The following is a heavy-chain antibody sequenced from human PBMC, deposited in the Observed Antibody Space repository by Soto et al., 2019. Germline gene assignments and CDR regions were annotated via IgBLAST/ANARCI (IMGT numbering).Heavy chain of an antibody. CDR3: ARAPRDAIPDY. CDR2: VYYSGTT. J-gene: IGHJ4*02. V-gene: IGHV4-59*01. CDR1: NGSISNYY. D-gene: IGHD2-2*01. Sequence: PSETLSLTCTVSNGSISNYYWTWIRQSPGKGLEWIGFVYYSGTTNYNPSLKRRVTISLHTSKNQFSLKLSSVTAADTAVYYCARAPRDAIPDYWGQGTLVTVSS.